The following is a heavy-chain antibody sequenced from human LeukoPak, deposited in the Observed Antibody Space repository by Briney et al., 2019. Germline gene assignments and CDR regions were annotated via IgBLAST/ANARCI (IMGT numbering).Heavy chain of an antibody. D-gene: IGHD6-13*01. V-gene: IGHV1-18*01. CDR1: GYTFTRYG. Sequence: ASVEVSCKASGYTFTRYGISWVRQAPGQGLEWMGWISPNNDNTDYAQKLQGRVTLTTDTSTSTAYMELRSLRSDDTALYYCARDLPYSSSWYTFDSWGQGTLVTVSS. CDR2: ISPNNDNT. CDR3: ARDLPYSSSWYTFDS. J-gene: IGHJ5*01.